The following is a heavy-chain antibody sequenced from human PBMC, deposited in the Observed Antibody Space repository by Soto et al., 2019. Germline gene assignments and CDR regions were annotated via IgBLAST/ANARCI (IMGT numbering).Heavy chain of an antibody. J-gene: IGHJ2*01. D-gene: IGHD4-17*01. CDR3: ASPRYGDYWYFDL. CDR2: IYYSGST. CDR1: GGSISSGGYY. V-gene: IGHV4-31*03. Sequence: QVQLQESGPGLVKPSQTLSLTCTVSGGSISSGGYYWSWIRQHPGKGLEWIGYIYYSGSTYYNPSLKRRVTISVDTSKNQFSLKLSSVTAADTAVYYCASPRYGDYWYFDLWGRGTLVTVSS.